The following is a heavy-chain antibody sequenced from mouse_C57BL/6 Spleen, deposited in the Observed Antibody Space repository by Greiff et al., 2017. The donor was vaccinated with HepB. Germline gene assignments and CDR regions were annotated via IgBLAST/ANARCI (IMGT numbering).Heavy chain of an antibody. CDR3: ARSTAQATPFAY. V-gene: IGHV1-69*01. CDR1: GYTFPSYW. D-gene: IGHD3-2*02. J-gene: IGHJ3*01. CDR2: IDPSDSYT. Sequence: QVQLQQPGAELVMPGASVKLSCKASGYTFPSYWMHWVKQRPGQGLEWIGEIDPSDSYTNYNQKFKGKSTLTVDKSSSTAYMQHSSLTSEDSAVYYCARSTAQATPFAYWGQGTLVTVSA.